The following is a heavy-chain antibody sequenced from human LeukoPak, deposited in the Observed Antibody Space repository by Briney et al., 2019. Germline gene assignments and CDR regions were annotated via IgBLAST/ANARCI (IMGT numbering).Heavy chain of an antibody. CDR3: ARDQGSYYPLNHY. CDR1: GFTFSSYW. J-gene: IGHJ4*02. CDR2: INSDGSST. V-gene: IGHV3-74*01. D-gene: IGHD1-26*01. Sequence: GGSLRLSCAASGFTFSSYWMHWVRQAPGKGLVWVSRINSDGSSTSYADSVKGRFTISRDNAKNTLYLQIISLRAEDTAVYYCARDQGSYYPLNHYWGQGTLVTVSS.